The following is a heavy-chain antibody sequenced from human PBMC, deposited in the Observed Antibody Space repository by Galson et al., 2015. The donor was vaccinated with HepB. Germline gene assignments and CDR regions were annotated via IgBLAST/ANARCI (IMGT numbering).Heavy chain of an antibody. J-gene: IGHJ4*02. V-gene: IGHV4-59*12. CDR1: GGSISRDY. Sequence: TLSLTCTVSGGSISRDYWSWIRQPPGKGLEWIGYVNYTGSTNYNPSLQSRITMSVDTSKNQLSLKLSSVTAADTAVYYCTGGAGRGAKYYFDYWGQGTLVTVST. CDR3: TGGAGRGAKYYFDY. D-gene: IGHD3-10*01. CDR2: VNYTGST.